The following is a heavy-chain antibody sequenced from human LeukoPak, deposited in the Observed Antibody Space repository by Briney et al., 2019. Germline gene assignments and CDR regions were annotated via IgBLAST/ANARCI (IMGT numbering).Heavy chain of an antibody. J-gene: IGHJ2*01. Sequence: PGGSLRLSCAASGFTFDDYAMHWVRPAPGKGLEWVSGISWNSGSIGYADSVKGRFTITSDNAKNSLYLQMNSLRAEDMALYYCAKTLAVAGRLWYFDLWGRGTLVTVSS. D-gene: IGHD6-19*01. V-gene: IGHV3-9*03. CDR3: AKTLAVAGRLWYFDL. CDR1: GFTFDDYA. CDR2: ISWNSGSI.